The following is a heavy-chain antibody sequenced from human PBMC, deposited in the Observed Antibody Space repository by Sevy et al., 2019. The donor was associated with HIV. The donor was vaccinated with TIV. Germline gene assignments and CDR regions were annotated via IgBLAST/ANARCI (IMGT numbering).Heavy chain of an antibody. V-gene: IGHV4-39*01. J-gene: IGHJ4*02. CDR1: GGSISSSSYY. D-gene: IGHD2-2*02. CDR2: IYYSGST. Sequence: SETLSLTCTVSGGSISSSSYYWGWIRQPPGKGLEWIGSIYYSGSTYYNPSLKSRVTISVDTSKNQYYLKLSSVTAADTAVYYCAKHKGDYGSSTSCYRYREFDYWGQGTLVTVSS. CDR3: AKHKGDYGSSTSCYRYREFDY.